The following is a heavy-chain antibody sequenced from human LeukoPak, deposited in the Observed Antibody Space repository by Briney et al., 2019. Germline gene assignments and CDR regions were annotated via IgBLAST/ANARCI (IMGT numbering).Heavy chain of an antibody. V-gene: IGHV3-66*01. CDR3: ARSVKGIAAAGLDY. CDR2: IYSGGST. D-gene: IGHD6-13*01. J-gene: IGHJ4*02. CDR1: GFTVSSNY. Sequence: GGSLRLSCAASGFTVSSNYMSWVRQAPGKGLEWVSVIYSGGSTYYADSVKGRFIISRDNSKNTVFLQMNSVRGEDTAVYYCARSVKGIAAAGLDYWDQGSLVTVSS.